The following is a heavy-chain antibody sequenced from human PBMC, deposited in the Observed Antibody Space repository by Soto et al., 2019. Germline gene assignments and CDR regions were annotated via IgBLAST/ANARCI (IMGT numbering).Heavy chain of an antibody. CDR1: GFTFSSYG. J-gene: IGHJ3*02. D-gene: IGHD2-15*01. CDR2: ISYDGSNK. CDR3: ARELAYCSGGSCYMEGAFDI. Sequence: GGSLRLSCAASGFTFSSYGMHWVRQAPGKGLEWVAVISYDGSNKYYADSVKGRFTISRDNSKNTLYLQMNSLRAEDTAVYYCARELAYCSGGSCYMEGAFDIWGQGTMVTVSS. V-gene: IGHV3-30*03.